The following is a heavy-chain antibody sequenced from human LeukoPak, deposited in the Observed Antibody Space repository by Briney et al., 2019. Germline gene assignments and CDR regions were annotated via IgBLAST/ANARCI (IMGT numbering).Heavy chain of an antibody. V-gene: IGHV4-39*07. J-gene: IGHJ5*02. CDR3: ARDPDYYDSSGPPVGP. Sequence: PSETLSLTCTVSGGSISSSSYYWGWIRQPPGKGLEWIGSIYYSGSTYYNPSLKSRVTISVDTSKNQFSLKLSSVTAADTAVYYCARDPDYYDSSGPPVGPWGQGTLVTVSS. D-gene: IGHD3-22*01. CDR2: IYYSGST. CDR1: GGSISSSSYY.